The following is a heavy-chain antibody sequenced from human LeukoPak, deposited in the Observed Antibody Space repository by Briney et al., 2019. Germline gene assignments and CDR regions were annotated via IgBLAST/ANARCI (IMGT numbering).Heavy chain of an antibody. V-gene: IGHV3-74*01. CDR2: INSDGSVT. CDR3: ASAKELGY. Sequence: PGGSLRLSCAASGFTFRTYWMHWVRQAPGKGLVWVSRINSDGSVTNYADSVKGRFTMSRDNAKKTLYLQMNSLRDEDTVVYYCASAKELGYWGQGTLVTVSS. D-gene: IGHD3-16*01. CDR1: GFTFRTYW. J-gene: IGHJ4*02.